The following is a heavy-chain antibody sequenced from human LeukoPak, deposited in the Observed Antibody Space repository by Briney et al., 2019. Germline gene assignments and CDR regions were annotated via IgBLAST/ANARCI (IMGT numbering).Heavy chain of an antibody. V-gene: IGHV3-74*01. CDR3: ATEGIAAAGIY. CDR1: GFTFSSYW. CDR2: INSDGSST. D-gene: IGHD6-13*01. J-gene: IGHJ4*02. Sequence: GGSLRLSCAASGFTFSSYWMHWVRQAPGKGLVWVSRINSDGSSTSYADSVKGRFTISRDNAKNTLYLQMSSLRAEDTAVYYCATEGIAAAGIYWGQGTLVTVSS.